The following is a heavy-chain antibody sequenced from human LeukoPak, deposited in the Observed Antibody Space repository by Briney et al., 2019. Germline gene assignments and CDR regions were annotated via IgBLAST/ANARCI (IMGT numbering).Heavy chain of an antibody. CDR2: ISAYNGNT. V-gene: IGHV1-18*04. CDR1: GYILTNNW. J-gene: IGHJ4*02. D-gene: IGHD7-27*01. CDR3: AGPRDPWGATFDY. Sequence: GESLKISCKVSGYILTNNWIGWVRQAPGQGLEWMGWISAYNGNTNYAQKLQGRVTMTTDTSTSTAYMELRSLRSDDTAVYYCAGPRDPWGATFDYWGQGTLVTVSS.